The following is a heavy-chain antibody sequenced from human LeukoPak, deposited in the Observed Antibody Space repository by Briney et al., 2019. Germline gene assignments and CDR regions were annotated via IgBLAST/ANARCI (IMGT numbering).Heavy chain of an antibody. CDR1: GGSFSGYY. D-gene: IGHD2-2*01. V-gene: IGHV4-34*01. CDR2: INHSGST. CDR3: AREVGGYCSSTSCYSLDY. Sequence: PSETLSFTCAVYGGSFSGYYWSWIRQPPGKGLEWIEEINHSGSTNYNPSLKSRVTISVDTSKNQFSLKLSSVTAADTAVYYCAREVGGYCSSTSCYSLDYWGQGTLVTVSS. J-gene: IGHJ4*02.